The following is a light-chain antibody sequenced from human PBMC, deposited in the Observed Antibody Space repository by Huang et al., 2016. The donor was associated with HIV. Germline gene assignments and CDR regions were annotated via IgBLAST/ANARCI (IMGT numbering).Light chain of an antibody. CDR3: QKYDSAPRT. J-gene: IGKJ1*01. CDR1: QVIGNS. V-gene: IGKV1-27*01. Sequence: DIQMTQSPSSLSAFVGDTVTITCRASQVIGNSLAWYQQKPGRPPKLLIYVASTLQSGVPSRFSCSGSGTDFTLTSSNLQTEDIATYYCQKYDSAPRTFGQGTRV. CDR2: VAS.